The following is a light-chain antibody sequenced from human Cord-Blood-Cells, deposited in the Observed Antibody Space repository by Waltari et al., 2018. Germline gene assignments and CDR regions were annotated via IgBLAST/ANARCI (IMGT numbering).Light chain of an antibody. J-gene: IGLJ2*01. V-gene: IGLV2-14*01. CDR2: EVS. Sequence: QSALTQPASVSGSPGQSIPTSCTVTTSDVGGYHYVSWYQQHPGKAPKLMIYEVSNRPSGVSNRFSGSKSGNTASLTISGLQAEDEADYYCSSYTSSSTLVFGGGTKLTVL. CDR3: SSYTSSSTLV. CDR1: TSDVGGYHY.